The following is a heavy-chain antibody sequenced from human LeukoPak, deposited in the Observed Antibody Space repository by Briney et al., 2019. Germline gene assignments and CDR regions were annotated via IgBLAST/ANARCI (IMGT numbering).Heavy chain of an antibody. V-gene: IGHV4-34*01. CDR2: INHSGST. Sequence: PSETLTLTCTVSGGSISSYYWSWIRQPPGKGLEWIGEINHSGSTNYNPSLKSRVTISVDTSKNQFSLKLSSVTAADTAVYYCARAVVPAAPPYYYYMDVWGKGTTVTVSS. J-gene: IGHJ6*03. CDR3: ARAVVPAAPPYYYYMDV. D-gene: IGHD2-2*01. CDR1: GGSISSYY.